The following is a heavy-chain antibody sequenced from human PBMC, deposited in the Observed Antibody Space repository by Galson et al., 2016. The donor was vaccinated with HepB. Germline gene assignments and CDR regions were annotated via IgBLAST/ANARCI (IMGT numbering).Heavy chain of an antibody. Sequence: SLRLSCAASGFTFSRNGMHWVRQAPGKGLEWVAVIWYDGGNKYHADSVKGRFTISRDNSKNTLYLQMNSLRAEDTAVYYCASEAPILAPTLDYWGQGTLVTVSS. D-gene: IGHD2/OR15-2a*01. CDR2: IWYDGGNK. CDR1: GFTFSRNG. V-gene: IGHV3-33*01. J-gene: IGHJ4*02. CDR3: ASEAPILAPTLDY.